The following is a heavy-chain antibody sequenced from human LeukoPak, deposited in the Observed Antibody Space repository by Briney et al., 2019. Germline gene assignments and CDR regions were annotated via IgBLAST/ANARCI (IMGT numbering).Heavy chain of an antibody. J-gene: IGHJ4*02. CDR2: INPNTGGT. Sequence: AASVTVSCKASGYTFTGYYMHWMRQAPGQGLEWMGWINPNTGGTYYGQNFQDRVTMTTDTSLRTAYMELSSLRSDDTALYFCARERIEWFGESSPDLAFDYWGQGTLVTVSS. D-gene: IGHD3-10*01. CDR3: ARERIEWFGESSPDLAFDY. CDR1: GYTFTGYY. V-gene: IGHV1-2*02.